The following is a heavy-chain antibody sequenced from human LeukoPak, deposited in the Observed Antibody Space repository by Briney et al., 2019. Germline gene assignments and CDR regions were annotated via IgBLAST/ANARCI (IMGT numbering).Heavy chain of an antibody. CDR3: ARGNYVVSSYFDY. Sequence: SETLSLTCAVYGGSFSDYYWSWIRQHPGKGLEWIGYIYYSGSTYYNPSLKSRVTISVDTSKNQFSLKLSSVTAADTAVYYCARGNYVVSSYFDYWGQGTLVTVSS. J-gene: IGHJ4*02. V-gene: IGHV4-31*11. CDR2: IYYSGST. D-gene: IGHD1-7*01. CDR1: GGSFSDYY.